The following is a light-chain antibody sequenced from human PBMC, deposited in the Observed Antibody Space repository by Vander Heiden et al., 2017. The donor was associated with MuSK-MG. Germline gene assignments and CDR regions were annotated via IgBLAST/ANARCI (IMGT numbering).Light chain of an antibody. CDR3: QSYDSTNII. J-gene: IGLJ2*01. Sequence: FILTQPHSVSESPGKTITIPCTRSSGSIASSYVQWYQQRPGSSPTTVIYEDDQRPSGVPDRFSGSIDSSSNSASLTISGLKTGDEGDYYCQSYDSTNIIFGGGTTLTVL. V-gene: IGLV6-57*01. CDR1: SGSIASSY. CDR2: EDD.